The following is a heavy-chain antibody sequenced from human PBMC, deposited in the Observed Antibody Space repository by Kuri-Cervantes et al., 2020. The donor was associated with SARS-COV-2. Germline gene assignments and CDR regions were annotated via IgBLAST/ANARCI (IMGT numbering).Heavy chain of an antibody. Sequence: LSLTCAASGFTLSACDMHWVRQVTGKGLEWVSTIATSGDTYYADSVKGRFTIARDISKNTLYLQLNSLKNEDTAVYYCARVTVTMIVGGYWFDLWGQGTLVTVSS. CDR3: ARVTVTMIVGGYWFDL. V-gene: IGHV3-13*01. J-gene: IGHJ5*02. CDR2: IATSGDT. CDR1: GFTLSACD. D-gene: IGHD3-22*01.